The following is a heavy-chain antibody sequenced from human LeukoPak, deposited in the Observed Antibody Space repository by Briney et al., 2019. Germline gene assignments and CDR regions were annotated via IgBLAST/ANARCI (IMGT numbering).Heavy chain of an antibody. V-gene: IGHV4-34*01. CDR1: GGSFSGYY. CDR3: ARGSADYYDSSGYYRF. CDR2: INHSGST. Sequence: SETLCLTCAVYGGSFSGYYWSWIRQPPGKGLEWIGEINHSGSTNYNPSLKSRVTISVDTSKNQFSLKLSSVTAADTAVYYCARGSADYYDSSGYYRFWGQGTLVTVSS. J-gene: IGHJ4*02. D-gene: IGHD3-22*01.